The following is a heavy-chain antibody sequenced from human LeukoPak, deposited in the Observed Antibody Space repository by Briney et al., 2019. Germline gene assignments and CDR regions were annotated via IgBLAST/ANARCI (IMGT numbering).Heavy chain of an antibody. J-gene: IGHJ4*02. CDR2: ITTYNGDT. CDR1: GYTFTTYG. Sequence: ASVKVSCKASGYTFTTYGLSWVRQAPGQGLEWMGWITTYNGDTDYAQKLQGRVTITADTSTSTAYMELRSLRSDDTAVYSCAIVLPYFGYWGQGTLLTVSS. V-gene: IGHV1-18*01. D-gene: IGHD3-10*01. CDR3: AIVLPYFGY.